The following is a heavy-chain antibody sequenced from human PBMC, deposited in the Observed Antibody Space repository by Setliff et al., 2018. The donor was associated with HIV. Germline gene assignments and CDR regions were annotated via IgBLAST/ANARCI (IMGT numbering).Heavy chain of an antibody. CDR3: ARGSRQLTIFGVVFKTNYYFMDV. CDR1: GGSFSGYY. CDR2: INHDRTT. V-gene: IGHV4-34*01. Sequence: SETLSLTCAVYGGSFSGYYWSWIRQPPGKGLEWIGEINHDRTTNYNPSLKSRATISVDTSKNQFSLTLNSVTAAYTAVYYCARGSRQLTIFGVVFKTNYYFMDVWGKGTAVTVSS. D-gene: IGHD3-3*01. J-gene: IGHJ6*03.